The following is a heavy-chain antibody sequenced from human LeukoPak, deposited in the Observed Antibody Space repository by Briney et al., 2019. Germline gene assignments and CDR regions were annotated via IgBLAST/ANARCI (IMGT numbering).Heavy chain of an antibody. CDR2: INHSGST. V-gene: IGHV4-34*01. J-gene: IGHJ4*02. D-gene: IGHD3-22*01. Sequence: PSETLSLTCAVYGGSFSGYYWSWIRQPPGKGLEWIGEINHSGSTNYNPSLKSRVTISVDTSKNQFSLKLSSVTAADTAVYYCARRRSITMIVVVISSPFDYWGQGTLVTVSS. CDR3: ARRRSITMIVVVISSPFDY. CDR1: GGSFSGYY.